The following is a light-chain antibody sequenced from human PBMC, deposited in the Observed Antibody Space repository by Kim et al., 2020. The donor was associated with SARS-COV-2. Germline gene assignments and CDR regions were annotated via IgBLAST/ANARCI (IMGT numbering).Light chain of an antibody. Sequence: ALGLTVRVTCKGRSRKGYCEGWYQQKQRQARVLVIYGNNDRPSEIPDQLSGSGSGNTASLTITGAQAEDEADYYCNSRDSSDNHVVFGGGTQLTVL. CDR1: SRKGYC. J-gene: IGLJ2*01. CDR2: GNN. V-gene: IGLV3-19*01. CDR3: NSRDSSDNHVV.